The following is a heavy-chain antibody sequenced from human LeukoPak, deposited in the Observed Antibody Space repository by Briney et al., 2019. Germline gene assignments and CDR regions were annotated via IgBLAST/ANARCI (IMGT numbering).Heavy chain of an antibody. CDR1: GFTFSRYA. J-gene: IGHJ4*02. CDR2: ISGSGGGT. D-gene: IGHD1-26*01. V-gene: IGHV3-23*01. CDR3: AKWIVGATPHFDY. Sequence: PGRSLRLSCAASGFTFSRYAMHWVRQAPGKGLEWVSTISGSGGGTYYADSVKGRFTISRDNSKNTVYLQMNSLRAEDTAVYYCAKWIVGATPHFDYWGQGTLVTVSS.